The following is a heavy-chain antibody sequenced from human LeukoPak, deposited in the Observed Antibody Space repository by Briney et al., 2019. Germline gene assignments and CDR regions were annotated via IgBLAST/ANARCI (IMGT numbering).Heavy chain of an antibody. CDR1: GGSISSGSYY. CDR3: ARDHGLTYSTSSKANYFDY. V-gene: IGHV4-61*02. D-gene: IGHD6-6*01. J-gene: IGHJ4*02. Sequence: SETLSLTCTVSGGSISSGSYYWSWIRQPAGKGLEWIGRIYTSGSTNYNPSLKSRVTISVDTSKNQFSLKLSSVTAADTAVYYCARDHGLTYSTSSKANYFDYWGQGTLVTVSS. CDR2: IYTSGST.